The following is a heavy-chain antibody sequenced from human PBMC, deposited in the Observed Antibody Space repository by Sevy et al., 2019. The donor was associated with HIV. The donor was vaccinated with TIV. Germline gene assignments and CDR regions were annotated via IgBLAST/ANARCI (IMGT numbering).Heavy chain of an antibody. CDR2: ISSSSSYI. V-gene: IGHV3-21*01. CDR3: ARQSKRGYDSSGYYLN. CDR1: GFTFSSYS. Sequence: GGSLRLSCAASGFTFSSYSMNWVRQAPGKGLEWVSSISSSSSYIYYADSVKGRFTISRDNAKNSLYLQMNSLRAEDTAVYYCARQSKRGYDSSGYYLNWGQGTLVIVSS. D-gene: IGHD3-22*01. J-gene: IGHJ4*02.